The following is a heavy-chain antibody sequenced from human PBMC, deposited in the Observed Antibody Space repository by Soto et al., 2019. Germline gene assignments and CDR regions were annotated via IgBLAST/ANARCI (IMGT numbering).Heavy chain of an antibody. CDR1: GFTFSSYA. CDR3: ARTRYYYDSTTYSDGQPADY. V-gene: IGHV3-30-3*01. Sequence: PGGSLRLSCAASGFTFSSYAMYWVRQATGKGLEWMAFISHDGNNTYYADSVKGRFSISRDNSKKTLYLQMNSLRTEGTAMFYCARTRYYYDSTTYSDGQPADYWGLGTLVTVSS. D-gene: IGHD3-22*01. CDR2: ISHDGNNT. J-gene: IGHJ4*02.